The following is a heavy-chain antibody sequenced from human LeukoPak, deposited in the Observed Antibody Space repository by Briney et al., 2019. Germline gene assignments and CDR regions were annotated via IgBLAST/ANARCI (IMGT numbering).Heavy chain of an antibody. Sequence: EASVKVSCKASGYTFTSYDINWGRQATGQGLEWMGWMNPNSGNTGYAQKFQGRVTMTRNTSISTAYMELSSLRSEDTAVYYCARARYHRRYCSGGSCQDFDYWGQGTLVTVSS. CDR2: MNPNSGNT. V-gene: IGHV1-8*01. CDR1: GYTFTSYD. CDR3: ARARYHRRYCSGGSCQDFDY. J-gene: IGHJ4*02. D-gene: IGHD2-15*01.